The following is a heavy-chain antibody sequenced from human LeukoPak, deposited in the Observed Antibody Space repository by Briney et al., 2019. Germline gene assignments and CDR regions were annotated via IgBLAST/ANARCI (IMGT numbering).Heavy chain of an antibody. V-gene: IGHV3-15*05. Sequence: GGSLRLSCAASGFTFSNAWMSWVRQAPGKGLEWVGHIKTKADGGTTDYAAPVKGRFTISRDDSKNTLYLQMNSLKTEDTAVYYCTTDKSWGQGTLVTVSP. CDR1: GFTFSNAW. CDR2: IKTKADGGTT. CDR3: TTDKS. J-gene: IGHJ5*02.